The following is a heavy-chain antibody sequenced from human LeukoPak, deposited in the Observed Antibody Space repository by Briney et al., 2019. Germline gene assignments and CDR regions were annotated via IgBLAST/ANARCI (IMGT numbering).Heavy chain of an antibody. CDR2: IKQDGSEK. CDR3: ARDLRQSITGTWFDP. D-gene: IGHD1-20*01. J-gene: IGHJ5*02. CDR1: GFTFSSYW. Sequence: HLGGSLRLSCAASGFTFSSYWMSWVRQAPGKGLEWVANIKQDGSEKYYVDSVKGRFTISRDNAKNSLYLQMNSLRAEDTAVYYCARDLRQSITGTWFDPWGQGTLVTVSS. V-gene: IGHV3-7*01.